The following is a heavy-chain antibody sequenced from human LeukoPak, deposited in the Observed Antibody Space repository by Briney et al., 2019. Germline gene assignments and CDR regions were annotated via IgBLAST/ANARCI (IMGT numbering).Heavy chain of an antibody. J-gene: IGHJ6*03. Sequence: SEPLSLTCTVSGGSISSYYWSWIRQPPGKGLEWIGYIYTSWSTNYNPSLQSRVTISVDTSKIQCSLKLNSVTAADTAVYYWARQDYSNYFNYYYYYMDVWGKGTTVTVSS. CDR1: GGSISSYY. CDR3: ARQDYSNYFNYYYYYMDV. D-gene: IGHD4-11*01. CDR2: IYTSWST. V-gene: IGHV4-4*09.